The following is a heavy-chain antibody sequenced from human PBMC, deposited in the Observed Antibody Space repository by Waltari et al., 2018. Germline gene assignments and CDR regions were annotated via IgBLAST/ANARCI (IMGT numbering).Heavy chain of an antibody. V-gene: IGHV1-69*01. J-gene: IGHJ4*02. CDR1: GGTFSSYA. Sequence: QVQLVQSGAEVKKPGSSVKVSCKASGGTFSSYAISWVRQAPGQGLEWMGGIIPIFGTANYAQKCKGRVTSTADESTSTAYMELSSLRSEDTAVYYGARERNYGSGSYYNFYYFDYWGQGTLVIVSS. D-gene: IGHD3-10*01. CDR3: ARERNYGSGSYYNFYYFDY. CDR2: IIPIFGTA.